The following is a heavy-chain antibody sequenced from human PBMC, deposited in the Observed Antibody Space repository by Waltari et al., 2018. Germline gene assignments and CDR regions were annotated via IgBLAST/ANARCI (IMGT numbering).Heavy chain of an antibody. CDR3: ARSSAAGTWYFDY. D-gene: IGHD6-13*01. CDR1: GYSISSGYY. V-gene: IGHV4-38-2*01. CDR2: IYHSGST. J-gene: IGHJ4*02. Sequence: QVQLQESGPGLVKPSETLSLTCAVSGYSISSGYYWGWIRQPPGKGLEWIGSIYHSGSTYDNPSLKSRVTISVDTSKNQFSLKLSSVTAADTAVYYCARSSAAGTWYFDYWGQGTLVTVSS.